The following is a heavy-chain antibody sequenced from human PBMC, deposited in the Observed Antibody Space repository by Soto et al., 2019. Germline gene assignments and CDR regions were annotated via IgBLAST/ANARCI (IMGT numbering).Heavy chain of an antibody. CDR1: GGRESSNTGS. Sequence: SQALSLTCAISGGRESSNTGSWNWIRQSPSRVLEWLGRTYFRSKWYNDYAVSVKSRIIINPDTSNNQFSLQLNSVTPEDTAVYFCAKGDNLGPKTGYAFDPWGQGIMVTLSS. D-gene: IGHD5-12*01. V-gene: IGHV6-1*01. CDR2: TYFRSKWYN. J-gene: IGHJ5*02. CDR3: AKGDNLGPKTGYAFDP.